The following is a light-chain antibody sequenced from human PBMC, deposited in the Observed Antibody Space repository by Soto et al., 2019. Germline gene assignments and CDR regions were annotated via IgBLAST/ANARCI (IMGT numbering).Light chain of an antibody. Sequence: EVGLTQSPGTLSLSPGERATLSCRASQNVDSNYLAWYQQKPGQAPRIIIFGASGRATGIPDRFSGSGSGTDFTLTISRLEPEDFAVYYCQKYGSLSWTFGQGTKVDIK. CDR1: QNVDSNY. CDR3: QKYGSLSWT. CDR2: GAS. J-gene: IGKJ1*01. V-gene: IGKV3-20*01.